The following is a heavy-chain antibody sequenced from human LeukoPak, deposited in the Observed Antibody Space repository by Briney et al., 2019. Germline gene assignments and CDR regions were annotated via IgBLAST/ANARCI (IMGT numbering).Heavy chain of an antibody. V-gene: IGHV3-64*01. J-gene: IGHJ4*02. D-gene: IGHD4-11*01. CDR3: ARWGYYSNYDY. Sequence: GGSLRLSCAASGFTFSIFAMHCVRQAPGKQLEYVSAICSNGGCTYYANSVKGRFTNSRDNSKNTLYLQMGSLRAEDMAVYYCARWGYYSNYDYWGQGTLVTVSS. CDR2: ICSNGGCT. CDR1: GFTFSIFA.